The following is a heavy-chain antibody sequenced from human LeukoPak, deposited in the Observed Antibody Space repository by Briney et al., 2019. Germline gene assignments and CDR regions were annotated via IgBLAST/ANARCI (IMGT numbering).Heavy chain of an antibody. CDR2: ISGYNAIT. J-gene: IGHJ3*02. V-gene: IGHV1-18*01. Sequence: ASVKVSCKASGYTFSSYGISWVRQAPGQGFEWMGWISGYNAITETAQKVQGRLTLTTDTSTSTAYMELRTLRSDDTAVYFCAREGAYIDLPHASDIWVQGTMVTVS. CDR3: AREGAYIDLPHASDI. D-gene: IGHD3-9*01. CDR1: GYTFSSYG.